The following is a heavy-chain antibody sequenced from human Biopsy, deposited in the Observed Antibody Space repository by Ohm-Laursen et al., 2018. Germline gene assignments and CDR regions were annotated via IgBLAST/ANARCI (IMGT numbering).Heavy chain of an antibody. V-gene: IGHV1-69*10. D-gene: IGHD3-10*01. Sequence: VKISCKASGGTFTTSAISWVRQVPGQGLDWMGRIIPILGTVDYGQNFQGRVTIRADTSTTFLELTSLRYDDTAVYYCASGDIGGIGLDVWGLGTTVTVSS. CDR3: ASGDIGGIGLDV. CDR1: GGTFTTSA. J-gene: IGHJ6*02. CDR2: IIPILGTV.